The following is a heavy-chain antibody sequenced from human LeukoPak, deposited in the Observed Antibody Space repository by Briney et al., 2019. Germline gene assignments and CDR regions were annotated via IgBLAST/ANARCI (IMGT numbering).Heavy chain of an antibody. CDR3: ARQGGAYGPLNY. V-gene: IGHV4-59*08. D-gene: IGHD3-10*01. J-gene: IGHJ4*02. CDR1: GGSISTYY. CDR2: IHYTGNT. Sequence: SETLSLTCTVSGGSISTYYWAWIRQSPGKGLEWIGFIHYTGNTHYNPSLKSRVTLPVDTSRNQFSLKLSSVTAADTAVYYCARQGGAYGPLNYWGQGTLVSVSS.